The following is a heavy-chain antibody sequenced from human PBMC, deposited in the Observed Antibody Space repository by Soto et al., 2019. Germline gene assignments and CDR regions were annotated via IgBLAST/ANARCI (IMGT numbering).Heavy chain of an antibody. D-gene: IGHD4-17*01. CDR2: IYYSGST. J-gene: IGHJ4*02. Sequence: SETLSLTCTVSGGSISSGDYYWSWIRQPPGKGLEWIGYIYYSGSTYYNPSLKSRVTISVDTSKNQFSLKLSSVTAADTAVYYCARVHGDYVPYYYFDYWGQGTLVTVSS. CDR3: ARVHGDYVPYYYFDY. V-gene: IGHV4-30-4*02. CDR1: GGSISSGDYY.